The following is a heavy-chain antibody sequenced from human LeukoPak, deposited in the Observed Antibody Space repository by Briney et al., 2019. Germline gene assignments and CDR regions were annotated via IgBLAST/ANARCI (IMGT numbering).Heavy chain of an antibody. CDR3: ARAYDGDYAFDY. D-gene: IGHD4-17*01. CDR1: GGSISSYY. J-gene: IGHJ4*02. CDR2: IYYSGST. Sequence: SETLSLTCTVSGGSISSYYWSWIRQPPGNGLEWIGYIYYSGSTNYNPSLKSRVTISVDTSKNQFSLRLRSVTAADTAVYHCARAYDGDYAFDYWGQGTLVTVSS. V-gene: IGHV4-59*01.